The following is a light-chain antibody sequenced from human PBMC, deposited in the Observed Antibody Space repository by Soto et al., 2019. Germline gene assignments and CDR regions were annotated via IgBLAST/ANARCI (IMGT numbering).Light chain of an antibody. CDR3: QQYGSSPFT. CDR1: QSVSSSY. Sequence: EIVLTQSPGTLSLSPGDRVTLSCRASQSVSSSYLAWYQQKPGQAPRLLIYVASRRASGIPDRFSGSGSGTDFSLTISRLEPEDFAVYYCQQYGSSPFTFGPGTKVDIK. V-gene: IGKV3-20*01. CDR2: VAS. J-gene: IGKJ3*01.